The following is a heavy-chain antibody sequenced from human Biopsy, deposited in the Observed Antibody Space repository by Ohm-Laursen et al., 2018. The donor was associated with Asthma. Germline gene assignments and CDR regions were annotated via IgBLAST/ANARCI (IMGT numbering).Heavy chain of an antibody. CDR1: GFSFSSYG. Sequence: SLRLSCAASGFSFSSYGMHWVRQAPGKGLEWVAVISYDGSNKYYADSVKGRFTISRDNSKNTLYLQMNSLRAEDTAVYYCAKGHGDYVFPYFQHWGQGTLVTVSS. CDR2: ISYDGSNK. D-gene: IGHD4-17*01. CDR3: AKGHGDYVFPYFQH. V-gene: IGHV3-30*18. J-gene: IGHJ1*01.